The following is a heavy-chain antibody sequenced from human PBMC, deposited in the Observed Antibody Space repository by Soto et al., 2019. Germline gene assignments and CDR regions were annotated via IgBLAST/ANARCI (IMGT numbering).Heavy chain of an antibody. CDR2: IYYSGST. CDR3: ARVWPPGRGTTWTYYFDY. CDR1: GGSISSGDYY. V-gene: IGHV4-30-4*01. Sequence: QVQLQESGPGLVKPSQTLSLTCTVSGGSISSGDYYWSWIRQPPGKGLEWIGYIYYSGSTYYNPSLKSRVTISVDTSKNQFSLKLSSVTAADTAVYYCARVWPPGRGTTWTYYFDYWGQGTLVTVSS. D-gene: IGHD1-1*01. J-gene: IGHJ4*02.